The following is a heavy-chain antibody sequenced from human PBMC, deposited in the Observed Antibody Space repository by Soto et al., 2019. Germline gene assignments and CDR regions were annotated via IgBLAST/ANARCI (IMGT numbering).Heavy chain of an antibody. CDR2: IYPSVSS. D-gene: IGHD1-1*01. V-gene: IGHV4-38-2*02. CDR1: GFAISRGYY. J-gene: IGHJ4*02. Sequence: SETLSLTCSVSGFAISRGYYWSWVRQPPGKGLEWIGSIYPSVSSYHNPSLATRLRLSIDTSKNQFTLNLTSVTAADTALYFCAREKVGTTFFDKWGQGIQVTVCS. CDR3: AREKVGTTFFDK.